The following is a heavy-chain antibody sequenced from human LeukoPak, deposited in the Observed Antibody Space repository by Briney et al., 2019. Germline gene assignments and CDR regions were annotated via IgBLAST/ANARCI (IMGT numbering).Heavy chain of an antibody. J-gene: IGHJ4*02. CDR3: ARANFLYCSSSTCLFDY. CDR1: GYTFTDHY. Sequence: ASVTVSCKASGYTFTDHYLHWVGQAPAQGCEGMGWINYNDGDTNYAQKFQGRVTITRDTSISTAQMEVSRLGSDDTAVYYCARANFLYCSSSTCLFDYWGQGTLVTVSS. CDR2: INYNDGDT. D-gene: IGHD2-2*01. V-gene: IGHV1-2*02.